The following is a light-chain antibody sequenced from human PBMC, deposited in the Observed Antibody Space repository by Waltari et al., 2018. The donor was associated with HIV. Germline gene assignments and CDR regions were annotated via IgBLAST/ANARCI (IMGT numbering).Light chain of an antibody. V-gene: IGLV3-1*01. Sequence: SYELTQPPSVSVSPGQTASITCSGDNLGDKYACWYQQKPGQSPVLVIYQDSKRPSGIPVRFSGSNSGNTATLTISGTQAMDEADYYCQAWDSSTVVFGGGTKLTVL. CDR3: QAWDSSTVV. J-gene: IGLJ2*01. CDR2: QDS. CDR1: NLGDKY.